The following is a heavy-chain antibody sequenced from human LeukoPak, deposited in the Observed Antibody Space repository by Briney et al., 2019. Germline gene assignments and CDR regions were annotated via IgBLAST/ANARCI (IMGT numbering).Heavy chain of an antibody. D-gene: IGHD3-10*02. J-gene: IGHJ6*04. Sequence: HPGGSLRLSCAASGFIFSNYGMHWVRQAPGKGLEWVSYISSSGSTIYYADSVKGRFTISRDNAKNSLYLQMNSLRAEDTAVYYCAELGITMIGGVWGKGTTVTISS. CDR3: AELGITMIGGV. V-gene: IGHV3-48*03. CDR1: GFIFSNYG. CDR2: ISSSGSTI.